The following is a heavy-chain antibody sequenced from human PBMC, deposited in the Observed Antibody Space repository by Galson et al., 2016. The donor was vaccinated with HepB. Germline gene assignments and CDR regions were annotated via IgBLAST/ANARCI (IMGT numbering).Heavy chain of an antibody. CDR1: GFTFSIYA. Sequence: SLRLSCAASGFTFSIYAMTWVRQAPGKGLERVSTISGSGGSTYYADSLKGRFTISRDNSKNTLYLQLNSLRAEDTAVYYCAKAWGATPYFDYWGQGTLVTVSS. J-gene: IGHJ4*02. D-gene: IGHD1-26*01. V-gene: IGHV3-23*01. CDR3: AKAWGATPYFDY. CDR2: ISGSGGST.